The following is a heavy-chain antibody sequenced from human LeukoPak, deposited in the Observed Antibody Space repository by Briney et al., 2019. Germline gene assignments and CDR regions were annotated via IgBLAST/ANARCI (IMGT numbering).Heavy chain of an antibody. D-gene: IGHD6-19*01. CDR1: GFTFGDYA. Sequence: GGSLRLSCTASGFTFGDYAMNWVRQAPGKGLEWVSSISSSSSYIYYADSVKGRFTISRDNAKNSLYLQMNSLRAEDTAVYYCAIESSGGDQDYWGQGTLVTVSS. CDR3: AIESSGGDQDY. CDR2: ISSSSSYI. V-gene: IGHV3-21*01. J-gene: IGHJ4*02.